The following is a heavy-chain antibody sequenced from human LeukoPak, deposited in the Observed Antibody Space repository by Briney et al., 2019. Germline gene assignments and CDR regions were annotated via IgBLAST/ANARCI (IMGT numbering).Heavy chain of an antibody. CDR3: ARGYSSGWYGRWFDP. CDR2: ISAYNGNT. D-gene: IGHD6-19*01. Sequence: ASVKVSCKASGYTFTSYAMNWVRQAPGQGPEWMGWISAYNGNTNYAQKLQGRVTMTTDTSTSTAYMELRSLRSDDTAVYYCARGYSSGWYGRWFDPWGQGTLVTVSS. V-gene: IGHV1-18*01. CDR1: GYTFTSYA. J-gene: IGHJ5*02.